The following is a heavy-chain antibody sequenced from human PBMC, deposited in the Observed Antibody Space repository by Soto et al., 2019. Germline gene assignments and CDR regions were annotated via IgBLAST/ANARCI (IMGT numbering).Heavy chain of an antibody. CDR1: GFTFSSDA. D-gene: IGHD3-16*02. Sequence: PGGSLRLSCAASGFTFSSDAMSWVRQAPGKGLEWVSAISGSGGSTYYADSVKGRFTISRDNSKNTLYLQMNSLRAEDTAVYYCAKDLFLGDYIWGSYRFGAFDIWGQGTMVTVSS. V-gene: IGHV3-23*01. J-gene: IGHJ3*02. CDR3: AKDLFLGDYIWGSYRFGAFDI. CDR2: ISGSGGST.